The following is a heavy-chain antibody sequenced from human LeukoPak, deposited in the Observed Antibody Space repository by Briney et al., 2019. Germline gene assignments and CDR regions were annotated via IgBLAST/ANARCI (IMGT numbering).Heavy chain of an antibody. CDR1: GFPFTNYA. CDR2: IVGSGVST. V-gene: IGHV3-23*01. J-gene: IGHJ4*02. CDR3: AKWGDYDVLTGYYDSDY. Sequence: PGASLRLSCAASGFPFTNYAMSWVRQAPGKGLEWVSAIVGSGVSTYYADSVKGRFTISRDNSKGTLYLQMNSLRAEDTAVYYCAKWGDYDVLTGYYDSDYWGQGTRVTVSS. D-gene: IGHD3-9*01.